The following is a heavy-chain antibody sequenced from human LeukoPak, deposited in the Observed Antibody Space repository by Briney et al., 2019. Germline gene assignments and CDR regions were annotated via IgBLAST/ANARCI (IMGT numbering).Heavy chain of an antibody. V-gene: IGHV3-30-3*01. J-gene: IGHJ4*02. CDR2: ISYDGSNK. CDR3: ARSYWDY. D-gene: IGHD2-8*02. CDR1: GFTFSSYA. Sequence: GGSLRLSCAASGFTFSSYAMSWVRQAPGKGLEWVAVISYDGSNKYYADSVKGRFTISRDNSKNTLYLQMNSLRAEDTAVYYCARSYWDYWGQGTLVTVSS.